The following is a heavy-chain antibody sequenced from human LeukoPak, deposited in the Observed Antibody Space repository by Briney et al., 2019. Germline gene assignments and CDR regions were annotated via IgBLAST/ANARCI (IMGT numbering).Heavy chain of an antibody. D-gene: IGHD5-18*01. J-gene: IGHJ4*02. CDR1: GFTFSSYW. Sequence: GGSLRLSCAASGFTFSSYWMHWVRQAPGKGLVWVSCINSDGSSTSYADSVKGRFTISRDNAKNTLYLQMNSLRAEDTAVYYCARGGYSYGYIDYWGQGTLVTVSS. CDR3: ARGGYSYGYIDY. CDR2: INSDGSST. V-gene: IGHV3-74*01.